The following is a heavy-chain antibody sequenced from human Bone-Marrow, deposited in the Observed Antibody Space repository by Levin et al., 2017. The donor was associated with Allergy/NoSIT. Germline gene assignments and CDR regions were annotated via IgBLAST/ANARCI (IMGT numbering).Heavy chain of an antibody. CDR2: INHSGIT. Sequence: SETLSLTCSVYGGSYSGYYLNWIRQPPGKGLEWIGEINHSGITNYNPSLSTRITISHDTSKKQISLRLTSVTAADTAVYYCSRGRSSYYPNDAFDIWGRGTLVTVSS. V-gene: IGHV4-34*01. CDR1: GGSYSGYY. J-gene: IGHJ3*02. CDR3: SRGRSSYYPNDAFDI. D-gene: IGHD1-26*01.